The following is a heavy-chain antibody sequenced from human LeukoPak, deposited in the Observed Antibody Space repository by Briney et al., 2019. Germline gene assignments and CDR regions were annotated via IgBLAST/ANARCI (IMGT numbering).Heavy chain of an antibody. CDR1: GGSISSYY. Sequence: SETLSITCTVSGGSISSYYWSWIRQHPGNGLEWIGYIYYSGSTNYNPSLKSRVTISVDTSKNQFSLKLSSVTAADTAVYYCARVYYYDSSGYYTEYYFDYWGQGTLVTVSS. CDR2: IYYSGST. D-gene: IGHD3-22*01. J-gene: IGHJ4*02. V-gene: IGHV4-59*01. CDR3: ARVYYYDSSGYYTEYYFDY.